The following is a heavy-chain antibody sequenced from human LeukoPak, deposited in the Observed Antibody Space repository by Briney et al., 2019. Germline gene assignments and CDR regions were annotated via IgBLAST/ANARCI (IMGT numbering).Heavy chain of an antibody. J-gene: IGHJ4*02. CDR1: GFTFGDYS. D-gene: IGHD6-13*01. CDR3: AKGISTRGIAVADY. V-gene: IGHV3-43*01. CDR2: ISWDGGST. Sequence: GGSLRLSCAASGFTFGDYSMHWVRQGPGKGLEWVSLISWDGGSTYYADSVKGRFTISKDNSKNSLYLQMNSLRTDDTALYYCAKGISTRGIAVADYWGQGTLVTVSS.